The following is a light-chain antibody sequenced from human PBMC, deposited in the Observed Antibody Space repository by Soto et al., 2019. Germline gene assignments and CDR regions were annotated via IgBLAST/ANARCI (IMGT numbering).Light chain of an antibody. CDR1: QNLNSW. CDR3: QQSHSFPVT. Sequence: DIQMTQSPSSVSASVGDRVTITCRASQNLNSWLAWYQQKPGRAPELLIFLVSSLQSGVPSRFSGSGSGTEFTLTISSLQPEDFATYYCQQSHSFPVTFGGGTKVEIK. V-gene: IGKV1-12*01. J-gene: IGKJ4*01. CDR2: LVS.